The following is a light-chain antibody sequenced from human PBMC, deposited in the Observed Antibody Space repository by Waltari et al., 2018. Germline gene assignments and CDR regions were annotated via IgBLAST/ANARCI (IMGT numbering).Light chain of an antibody. V-gene: IGKV3-20*01. J-gene: IGKJ4*01. CDR1: QSLNSNY. Sequence: EIVLTQSPGTLSLSPGDRGTLSCRASQSLNSNYLAWYQQKPGRAPRLLIYGTSTRATGTPDRFIGSGSWTDFTLTISRLEPEDFAVYFCQQYDSSPLTFGGGSRVEIK. CDR3: QQYDSSPLT. CDR2: GTS.